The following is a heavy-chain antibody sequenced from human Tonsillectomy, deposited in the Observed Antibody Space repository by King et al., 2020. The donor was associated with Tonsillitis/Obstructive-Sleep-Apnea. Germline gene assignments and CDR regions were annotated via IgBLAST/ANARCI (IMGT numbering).Heavy chain of an antibody. V-gene: IGHV4-34*01. J-gene: IGHJ4*02. CDR3: ARYTDEDSGSYYFDY. D-gene: IGHD1-26*01. CDR2: INHSGST. Sequence: VQLQQWGAGLLKPSETLSLTCAVYGGSFSGYYWSWIRQPPGKGLEWIGEINHSGSTNYNPSLKSRVTISVDTSKNQFSLKLSSVTAADTAVYDCARYTDEDSGSYYFDYWGQGTLVTVSS. CDR1: GGSFSGYY.